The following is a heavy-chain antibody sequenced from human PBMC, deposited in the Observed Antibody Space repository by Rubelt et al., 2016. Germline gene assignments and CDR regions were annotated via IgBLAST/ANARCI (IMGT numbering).Heavy chain of an antibody. Sequence: EVQLVESGGGLVQPGGSLRLSCAASGFTFSSYSMNWVRQAPGKGLEWVSYISSSGTTVYYADSVKGRFTISRDNAKNSLYRQMNSLRAEDTAVYYCARDYNYNWNYDWGQGTLITVSS. J-gene: IGHJ4*02. V-gene: IGHV3-48*01. CDR1: GFTFSSYS. CDR2: ISSSGTTV. D-gene: IGHD1-7*01. CDR3: ARDYNYNWNYD.